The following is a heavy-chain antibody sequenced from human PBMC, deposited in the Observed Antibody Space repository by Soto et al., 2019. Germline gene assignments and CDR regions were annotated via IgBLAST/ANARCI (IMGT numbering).Heavy chain of an antibody. V-gene: IGHV4-59*12. CDR2: IYYSGST. J-gene: IGHJ6*02. CDR1: GGSISSYY. CDR3: VREDDGGDRDYYGLDV. D-gene: IGHD2-21*02. Sequence: SETLSLTCTVSGGSISSYYWSWVRQPPGKGLEWIGYIYYSGSTNYNPSLKSRVTISVDTSKNQFSLKLSSVTAADTAVYYCVREDDGGDRDYYGLDVWGQGTTVTVSS.